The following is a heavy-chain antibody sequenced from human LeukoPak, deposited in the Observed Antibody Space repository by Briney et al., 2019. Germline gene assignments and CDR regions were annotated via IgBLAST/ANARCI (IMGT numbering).Heavy chain of an antibody. CDR1: GFTFSNYW. CDR3: ARVLLSNYDFWSGYSNWFDP. J-gene: IGHJ5*02. V-gene: IGHV4-59*01. CDR2: IYYSGST. D-gene: IGHD3-3*01. Sequence: GSLRLSCAGSGFTFSNYWMNWVRQPPGKGLEWIGYIYYSGSTNYNPSLKSRVTISVDTSKNQFSLKLSSVTAADTAVYYCARVLLSNYDFWSGYSNWFDPWGQGTLVTVSS.